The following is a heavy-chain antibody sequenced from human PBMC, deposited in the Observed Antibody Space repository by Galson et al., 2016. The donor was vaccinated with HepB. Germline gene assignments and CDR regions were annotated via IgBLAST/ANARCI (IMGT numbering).Heavy chain of an antibody. J-gene: IGHJ4*02. Sequence: SLRLSCAASGFTFSSYAMSWVRQAPGKGLEWVSTISGGGSTTNYADSVRGRFSITRDNSRDTLYLYMSSLRPEDTAVYYCAKHRRYTSGYYFDSWGQGSLVTVSS. CDR3: AKHRRYTSGYYFDS. D-gene: IGHD6-19*01. V-gene: IGHV3-23*01. CDR1: GFTFSSYA. CDR2: ISGGGSTT.